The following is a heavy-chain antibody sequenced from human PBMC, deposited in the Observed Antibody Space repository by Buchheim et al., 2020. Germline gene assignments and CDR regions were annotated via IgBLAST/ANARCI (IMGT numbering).Heavy chain of an antibody. Sequence: QVQLVESGGGVVQPGRSLRLSCAASGFTFSSYGMHWVRQAPGKGLEWVAVISYDGSNKYYADSVKGRFTISRDNSKNTLYLQMNSLRAEDTAVYYCAKDRANTYYYDSSGYYYGMDVWGQGTT. V-gene: IGHV3-30*18. CDR3: AKDRANTYYYDSSGYYYGMDV. D-gene: IGHD3-22*01. J-gene: IGHJ6*02. CDR1: GFTFSSYG. CDR2: ISYDGSNK.